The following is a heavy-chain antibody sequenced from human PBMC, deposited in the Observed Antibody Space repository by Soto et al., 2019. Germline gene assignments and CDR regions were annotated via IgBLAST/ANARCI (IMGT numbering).Heavy chain of an antibody. CDR1: GGTFSSYA. CDR3: ARSSVLITTTRLGYYFDY. J-gene: IGHJ4*02. V-gene: IGHV1-69*13. CDR2: IIPIFGTA. Sequence: ASVKVSCKASGGTFSSYAISWVRQAPGQGLEWMGGIIPIFGTANYAQKFQGRVTITADESTSTAYMELSSLRSEDTAVYYCARSSVLITTTRLGYYFDYWGQGTLVTVSS. D-gene: IGHD4-4*01.